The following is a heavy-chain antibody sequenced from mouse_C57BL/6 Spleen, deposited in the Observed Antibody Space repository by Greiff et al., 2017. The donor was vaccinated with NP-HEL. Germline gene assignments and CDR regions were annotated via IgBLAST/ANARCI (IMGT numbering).Heavy chain of an antibody. V-gene: IGHV1-50*01. Sequence: VQLQQSGAELVKPGASVKLSCKASGYTFTSYWMQWVKQRPGQGLEWIGEIDPSDSYTNYNQKFKGKATLTVDTSSSTAYMQLSSLTSEDSAVYYCAPLGYYAMDYWGQGTSVTVSS. CDR2: IDPSDSYT. CDR1: GYTFTSYW. J-gene: IGHJ4*01. CDR3: APLGYYAMDY.